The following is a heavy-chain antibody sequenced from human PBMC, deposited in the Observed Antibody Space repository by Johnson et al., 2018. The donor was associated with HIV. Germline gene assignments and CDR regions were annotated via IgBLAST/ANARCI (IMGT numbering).Heavy chain of an antibody. J-gene: IGHJ3*02. CDR3: ARVTRDCGGDCYLDAFDI. Sequence: QVQLVESGGGVVQPGRSLRLSCAASGFNFSSYAMHWVRQAPGKGLEWVAVISYDGSNKYYADSVKGRFTISRDISKNTLYLQMNSLRTEDTAVYYCARVTRDCGGDCYLDAFDIWGQGTMVTVSS. D-gene: IGHD2-21*01. CDR1: GFNFSSYA. V-gene: IGHV3-30*04. CDR2: ISYDGSNK.